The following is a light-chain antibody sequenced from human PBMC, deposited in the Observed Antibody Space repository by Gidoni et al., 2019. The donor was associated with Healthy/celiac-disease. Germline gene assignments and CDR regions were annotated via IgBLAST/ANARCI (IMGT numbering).Light chain of an antibody. CDR2: WAS. V-gene: IGKV4-1*01. J-gene: IGKJ4*01. Sequence: DIVMTQSPDSLAVSLGERATLNCKSSQSVLYSSNNKNYSAWCQQKPGQPPKLLIYWASTRESGVPDRFSGSGSVTDFTLTISSLQAEDVAVYYCQQYYSTPLTFGGGTKVEIK. CDR1: QSVLYSSNNKNY. CDR3: QQYYSTPLT.